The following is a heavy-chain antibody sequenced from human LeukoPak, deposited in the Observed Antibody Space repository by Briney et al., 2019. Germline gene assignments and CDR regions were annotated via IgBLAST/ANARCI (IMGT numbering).Heavy chain of an antibody. J-gene: IGHJ4*02. Sequence: SGGSLRLSCAASGFTFSSYAMHWVRQAPGKGLEWVAVISYDGSNKYYADSVKGRFTISRDNSKNTLYLQMNSLRAEDTAVYYCARDTLPDVEMATIIGYWGQGTLVTVSS. CDR1: GFTFSSYA. D-gene: IGHD5-24*01. V-gene: IGHV3-30*04. CDR2: ISYDGSNK. CDR3: ARDTLPDVEMATIIGY.